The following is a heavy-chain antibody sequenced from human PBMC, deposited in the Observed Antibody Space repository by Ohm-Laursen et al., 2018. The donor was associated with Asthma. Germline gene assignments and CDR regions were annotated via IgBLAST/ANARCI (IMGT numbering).Heavy chain of an antibody. Sequence: SLRLSCAASGFTFRSYAMHWVRQAPGKGLEWVAVGGSYYDGGLKYYADSVNGRFTVSRDDSKNTLYLQMNSLRPDDTAVYYCARDVMEWYLPAFGFWGQGTLVTVSS. CDR3: ARDVMEWYLPAFGF. V-gene: IGHV3-30-3*01. D-gene: IGHD3-3*01. J-gene: IGHJ4*02. CDR2: GGSYYDGGLK. CDR1: GFTFRSYA.